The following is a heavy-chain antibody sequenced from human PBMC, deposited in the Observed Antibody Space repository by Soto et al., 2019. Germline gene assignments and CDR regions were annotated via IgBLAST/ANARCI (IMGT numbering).Heavy chain of an antibody. Sequence: PGGSLRLSCAASGFTFRSFTMNWVRQAPGKGLEWVSTISSNSAYIYYTDALRGRFAISRDNAKNSLHLQMNSLRAEDTAVYYCTRDASRDSSARGWFVPWGPGTLLTVSS. D-gene: IGHD6-13*01. CDR2: ISSNSAYI. CDR3: TRDASRDSSARGWFVP. CDR1: GFTFRSFT. V-gene: IGHV3-21*01. J-gene: IGHJ5*02.